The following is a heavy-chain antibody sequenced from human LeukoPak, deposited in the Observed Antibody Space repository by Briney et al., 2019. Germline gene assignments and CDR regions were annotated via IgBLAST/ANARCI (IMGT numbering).Heavy chain of an antibody. CDR2: FDPEDGET. Sequence: GASVKVSCKVSGYTLTELSMHWVRQAPGKGLEWMGGFDPEDGETIYAQKFQGRVTMTRDTSTSTVYMELSSLRSEDTAVYYCARSSSGSGYYYAGYWGQGTLVTVSS. CDR1: GYTLTELS. J-gene: IGHJ4*02. D-gene: IGHD3-22*01. CDR3: ARSSSGSGYYYAGY. V-gene: IGHV1-24*01.